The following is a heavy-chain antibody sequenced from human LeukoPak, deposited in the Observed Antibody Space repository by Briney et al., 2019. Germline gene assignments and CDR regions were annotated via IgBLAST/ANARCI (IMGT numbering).Heavy chain of an antibody. D-gene: IGHD1-26*01. Sequence: PSETLSLTCTVSGGSTSSSNYYWGWIRQPPGKGLEWIGSIFYSGTTHYNPSLKSRVTISVDTSKNQFSLKLSSETAADTAVYYCARHSGSYGGAFDIWGQGTMVTVSS. V-gene: IGHV4-39*01. J-gene: IGHJ3*02. CDR2: IFYSGTT. CDR1: GGSTSSSNYY. CDR3: ARHSGSYGGAFDI.